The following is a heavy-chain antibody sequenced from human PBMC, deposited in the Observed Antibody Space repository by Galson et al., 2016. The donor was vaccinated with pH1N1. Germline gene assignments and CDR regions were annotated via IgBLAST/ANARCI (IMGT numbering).Heavy chain of an antibody. J-gene: IGHJ4*02. V-gene: IGHV4-4*07. CDR2: IWFGGST. Sequence: SETLSLTCTVSGDSIGRHYWSWIRQPAGKGLQYIGRIWFGGSTHYNDSLKSRVTMSVDTSTNQFSLKLTSVTAADTAVYYCARGFYPPGSLVGHYFDSWGQGLLVTVSS. CDR1: GDSIGRHY. D-gene: IGHD3-10*01. CDR3: ARGFYPPGSLVGHYFDS.